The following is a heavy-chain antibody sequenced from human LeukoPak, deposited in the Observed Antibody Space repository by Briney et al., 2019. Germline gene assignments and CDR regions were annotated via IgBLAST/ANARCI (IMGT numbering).Heavy chain of an antibody. CDR2: MNPNSGNT. Sequence: ASVKVSCKASGYTFTSYDINWVRQTTGQGLEWMRWMNPNSGNTGYAQKFQGRVTITRNTSISTAYMELSSLRSEDTAVYYCARLHNWNRRDAFDIWGQGTMVTVSS. J-gene: IGHJ3*02. V-gene: IGHV1-8*03. D-gene: IGHD1-20*01. CDR3: ARLHNWNRRDAFDI. CDR1: GYTFTSYD.